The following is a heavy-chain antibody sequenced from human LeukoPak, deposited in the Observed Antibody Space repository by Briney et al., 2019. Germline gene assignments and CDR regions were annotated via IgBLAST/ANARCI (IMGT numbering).Heavy chain of an antibody. V-gene: IGHV1-69*13. J-gene: IGHJ4*02. CDR2: IIPIFGTA. Sequence: ASVKVSCKASGGTFSSYAISWVRQAPRQGLEWMGGIIPIFGTANYAQKFQGRVTITADESTSTAYMELSSLRSEDTAVYYCAADVRGSYPNFYWGQGTLVTVSS. CDR3: AADVRGSYPNFY. CDR1: GGTFSSYA. D-gene: IGHD1-26*01.